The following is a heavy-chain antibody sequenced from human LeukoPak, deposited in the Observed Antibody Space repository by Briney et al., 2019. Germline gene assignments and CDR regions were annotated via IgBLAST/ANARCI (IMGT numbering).Heavy chain of an antibody. J-gene: IGHJ4*02. CDR1: GYTFTSYG. V-gene: IGHV1-8*02. CDR3: ARGVVDYYDSSGWLGREDY. Sequence: GASVKVSCKASGYTFTSYGINWVRQATGQGLEWMGWMNPNSGNTGYAQKFQGRVTMTRNTSISTAYMELSSLRSEDTAVYYCARGVVDYYDSSGWLGREDYWGQGTLVTVSS. D-gene: IGHD3-22*01. CDR2: MNPNSGNT.